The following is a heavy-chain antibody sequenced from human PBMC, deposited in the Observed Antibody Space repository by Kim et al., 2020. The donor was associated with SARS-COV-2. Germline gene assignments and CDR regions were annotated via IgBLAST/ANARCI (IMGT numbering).Heavy chain of an antibody. V-gene: IGHV3-30*18. CDR3: ANGNSSGRGAFLDY. J-gene: IGHJ4*02. CDR1: GFTFSSYG. D-gene: IGHD3-22*01. Sequence: GGSLRLSCAASGFTFSSYGMHWVRQAPGKGLEWVAVISYDGSNKYYADSVKGRFTISRDNSKNTLYLQMNSLRAEDTAVYYCANGNSSGRGAFLDYWGQGTLVTVSS. CDR2: ISYDGSNK.